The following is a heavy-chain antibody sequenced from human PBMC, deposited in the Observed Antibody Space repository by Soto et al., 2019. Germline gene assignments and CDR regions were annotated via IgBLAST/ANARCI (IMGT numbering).Heavy chain of an antibody. CDR3: ASGRGGGPYYFDY. V-gene: IGHV3-33*03. CDR1: GFIFRNYG. J-gene: IGHJ4*02. D-gene: IGHD3-10*01. Sequence: QVQLVQSGGGVVQPGRSLRLSCAASGFIFRNYGMHWVRQAPGKGLEWVAVIWYDGSNQYYVDSVKGRFTISRDNSKNTLYLQMNSLKAEDTAVYYCASGRGGGPYYFDYWGQGTLVTVSS. CDR2: IWYDGSNQ.